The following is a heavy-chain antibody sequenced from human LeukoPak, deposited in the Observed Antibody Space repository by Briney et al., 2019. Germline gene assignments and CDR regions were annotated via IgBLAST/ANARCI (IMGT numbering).Heavy chain of an antibody. Sequence: GGSLRHSCAPSGFTLSEYHVSWLPQALEKGLEGGSYSSSSSSTIYYADSVKGRVTISRYNAKSSLYLQMNSLRAEDTAVYYCAKESLRVVPSATFDYWGQGTLGTVSS. J-gene: IGHJ4*02. CDR2: SSSSSSTI. CDR1: GFTLSEYH. V-gene: IGHV3-11*04. CDR3: AKESLRVVPSATFDY. D-gene: IGHD2-2*01.